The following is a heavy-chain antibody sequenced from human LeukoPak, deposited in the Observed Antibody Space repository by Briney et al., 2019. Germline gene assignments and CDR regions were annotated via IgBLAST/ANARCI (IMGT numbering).Heavy chain of an antibody. CDR2: ISYDGSNK. Sequence: HPGRSLRLSCAASGFTFSSYAMHWVRQAPGKGLEWVAVISYDGSNKYYADSVKGRFTISRDNSKNTLYLQMNSLRAEDTAVYYCAKDGSMTTVYYYYYMDVWGKGTTVTVSS. J-gene: IGHJ6*03. D-gene: IGHD4-17*01. V-gene: IGHV3-30*04. CDR3: AKDGSMTTVYYYYYMDV. CDR1: GFTFSSYA.